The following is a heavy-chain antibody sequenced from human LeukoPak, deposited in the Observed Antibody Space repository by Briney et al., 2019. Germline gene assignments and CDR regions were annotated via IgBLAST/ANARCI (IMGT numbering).Heavy chain of an antibody. J-gene: IGHJ4*02. CDR3: ARELHEWSGWSDVDY. Sequence: DSVKGRFTISRDNSKNTLYLQMNSLRAEDTAVYYCARELHEWSGWSDVDYWGRGTLVTVSS. D-gene: IGHD6-19*01. V-gene: IGHV3-30*01.